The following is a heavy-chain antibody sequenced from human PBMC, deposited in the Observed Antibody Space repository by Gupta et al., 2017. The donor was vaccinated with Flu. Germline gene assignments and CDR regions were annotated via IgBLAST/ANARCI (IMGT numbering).Heavy chain of an antibody. J-gene: IGHJ4*02. V-gene: IGHV1-69*06. CDR3: AISPGWIGAANTPYFTS. CDR2: IIPIFAKT. CDR1: GGSFTNFA. D-gene: IGHD6-13*01. Sequence: QVQLVQSGAEVQKPGSSVKVSCETSGGSFTNFAIKWARQAPGQGLEWMGGIIPIFAKTDYAQKFQGRVTITADRSTSTVYMDLSSLRSDDTAFYYCAISPGWIGAANTPYFTSWGQGTLVTVPS.